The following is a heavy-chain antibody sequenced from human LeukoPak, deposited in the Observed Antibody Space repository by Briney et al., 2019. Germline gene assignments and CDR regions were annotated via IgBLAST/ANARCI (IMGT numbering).Heavy chain of an antibody. J-gene: IGHJ3*02. CDR1: GGSISSSSYY. V-gene: IGHV4-39*07. CDR3: AREEFGSQHIVVVTAIGDAFDI. D-gene: IGHD2-21*02. CDR2: IYYSGST. Sequence: SETLSLTCTVSGGSISSSSYYWGWIRQPPGKGLEWIGSIYYSGSTYYNPSLKSRVTISVDTSKNQFSLKLSSVTAADTAVYYCAREEFGSQHIVVVTAIGDAFDIWGQGTMVTVSS.